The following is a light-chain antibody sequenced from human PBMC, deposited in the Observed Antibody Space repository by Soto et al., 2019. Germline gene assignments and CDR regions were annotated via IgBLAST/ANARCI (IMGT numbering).Light chain of an antibody. J-gene: IGLJ3*02. CDR1: SSNIGAGYD. Sequence: QAVVTQPPSVSGAPGQRVTISCTGSSSNIGAGYDVHWYQQLPGTAPKLLIYGNSNRPSGVPDRFSGSKSGTSASLAITGLQSEDEADYYCQSYDSSLGGSVFGGGTKLTVL. V-gene: IGLV1-40*01. CDR2: GNS. CDR3: QSYDSSLGGSV.